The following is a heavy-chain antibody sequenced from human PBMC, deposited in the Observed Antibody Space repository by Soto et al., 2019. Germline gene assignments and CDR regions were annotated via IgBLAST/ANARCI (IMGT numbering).Heavy chain of an antibody. CDR3: AVGGYSSSWYSGFDP. D-gene: IGHD6-13*01. CDR1: GYTFTGYY. J-gene: IGHJ5*02. V-gene: IGHV1-2*04. CDR2: INPNSGGT. Sequence: ASVKVSCKASGYTFTGYYMHWVRQAPGQGLEWMGWINPNSGGTNYAQKFQGWVTMTRDTSISTAYMELSRLRSDDTAVYYCAVGGYSSSWYSGFDPWGQGTLVTVSS.